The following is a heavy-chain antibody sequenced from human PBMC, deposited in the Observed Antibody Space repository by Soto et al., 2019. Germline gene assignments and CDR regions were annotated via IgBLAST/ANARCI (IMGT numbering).Heavy chain of an antibody. D-gene: IGHD6-19*01. CDR2: IIPIFGTA. Sequence: WASVKVSCKASGGTFSSYAISWVRQAPGQGLEWMGGIIPIFGTANYAQKFQGRVTITADESTSTAYMELSSLRAEDTAVYYCAKTAEAVAGTVYDHWGQGTLVTVSS. J-gene: IGHJ4*02. V-gene: IGHV1-69*13. CDR3: AKTAEAVAGTVYDH. CDR1: GGTFSSYA.